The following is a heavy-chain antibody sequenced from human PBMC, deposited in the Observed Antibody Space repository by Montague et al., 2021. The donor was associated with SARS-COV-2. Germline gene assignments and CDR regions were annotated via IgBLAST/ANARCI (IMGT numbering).Heavy chain of an antibody. CDR2: IYYNGYT. CDR1: GDSISTYY. CDR3: ARGGATYYYDTSGYVNAFDT. V-gene: IGHV4-59*01. D-gene: IGHD3-22*01. Sequence: SETLSLTCTLSGDSISTYYWSWIRQPPGKGLERIGYIYYNGYTNXNPSLKSRVTISVDTSKNQFSLRLSSVTAADTAVYFCARGGATYYYDTSGYVNAFDTWGQGTMVTVSS. J-gene: IGHJ3*02.